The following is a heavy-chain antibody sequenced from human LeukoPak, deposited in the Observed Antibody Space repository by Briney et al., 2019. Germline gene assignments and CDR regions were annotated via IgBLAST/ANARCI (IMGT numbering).Heavy chain of an antibody. CDR2: ISGGGGST. CDR3: AKAQGRYIGYDCDC. D-gene: IGHD5-12*01. CDR1: GFAVSSYA. Sequence: GGSLRLSCAASGFAVSSYAMSWVRQAPGKGLEWVSAISGGGGSTYYADSVKGRFTSSRDNFKNTLYLQMNSLRTEDPAVYYCAKAQGRYIGYDCDCWGQGTLVTVSS. V-gene: IGHV3-23*01. J-gene: IGHJ4*02.